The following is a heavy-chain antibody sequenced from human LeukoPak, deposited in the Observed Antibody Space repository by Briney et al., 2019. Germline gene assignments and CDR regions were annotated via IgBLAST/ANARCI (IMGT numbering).Heavy chain of an antibody. V-gene: IGHV1-69*04. CDR2: IIPILGIA. CDR1: GGTFSSYA. D-gene: IGHD6-6*01. J-gene: IGHJ4*02. Sequence: SVKVSCKASGGTFSSYAISRVRQAPGQGLEWMGRIIPILGIANYAQKLQDRVTMTTDTSTTTAYMEVRSLTSDDTAVYYCARGSAMAQKQLVRHFDSWGQGTLVIVSS. CDR3: ARGSAMAQKQLVRHFDS.